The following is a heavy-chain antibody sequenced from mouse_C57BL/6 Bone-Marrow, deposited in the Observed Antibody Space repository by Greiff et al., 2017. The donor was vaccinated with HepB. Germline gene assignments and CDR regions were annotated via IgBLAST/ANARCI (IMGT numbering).Heavy chain of an antibody. Sequence: EVKLMESGGGLVKPGGSLKLSCAASGFTFSSYAMSWVRQTPEKRLEWVATISDGGSYTYYPDNVKGRFTISRDNAKNNLYLQMSHLKSEDTAMYYCAREGGYDYDEGDYYAMDYWGQGTSVTVSS. D-gene: IGHD2-4*01. J-gene: IGHJ4*01. CDR2: ISDGGSYT. CDR3: AREGGYDYDEGDYYAMDY. V-gene: IGHV5-4*01. CDR1: GFTFSSYA.